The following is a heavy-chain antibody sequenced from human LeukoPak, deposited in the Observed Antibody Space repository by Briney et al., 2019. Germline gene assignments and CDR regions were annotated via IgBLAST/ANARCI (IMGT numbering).Heavy chain of an antibody. Sequence: ASVKVSCKASGYTFTGYYMHWVRQAPGQGLEWMGWTNPNSGGTNYAQKFQGRVTMTRDTSISTAYMEPSRLRSDDTAVYYCARDGSSSGPVFGIDPWGQGTLVTVSS. J-gene: IGHJ5*02. CDR3: ARDGSSSGPVFGIDP. D-gene: IGHD6-19*01. V-gene: IGHV1-2*02. CDR2: TNPNSGGT. CDR1: GYTFTGYY.